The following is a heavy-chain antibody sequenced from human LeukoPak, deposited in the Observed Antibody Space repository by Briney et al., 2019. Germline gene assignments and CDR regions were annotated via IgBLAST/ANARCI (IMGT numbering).Heavy chain of an antibody. Sequence: GGSLRLSCGASGFTFSDNALSWVRQGPGKGLEWVSTTYDSGSNTHYADAVKGRFTISRDNSRSTLYLQMNSLRAGDTAVYYCARVGGHVVVPAAIDHYYYMDVWGKGTTVTVSS. CDR1: GFTFSDNA. J-gene: IGHJ6*03. CDR3: ARVGGHVVVPAAIDHYYYMDV. D-gene: IGHD2-2*01. V-gene: IGHV3-23*01. CDR2: TYDSGSNT.